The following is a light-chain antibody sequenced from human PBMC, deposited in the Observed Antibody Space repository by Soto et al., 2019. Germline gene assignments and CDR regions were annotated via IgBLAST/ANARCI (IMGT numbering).Light chain of an antibody. Sequence: QSALTQPHSVSGSPGQSVTISCSGTSSDVGYYNFVPWYQHHPGKAPKLLIYDVTTRPSGVPDRFSGSTSGNTASLPISGLQAEDEDDFYCCSYAGSYTWVFGGGTKLTVL. CDR3: CSYAGSYTWV. J-gene: IGLJ3*02. V-gene: IGLV2-11*01. CDR2: DVT. CDR1: SSDVGYYNF.